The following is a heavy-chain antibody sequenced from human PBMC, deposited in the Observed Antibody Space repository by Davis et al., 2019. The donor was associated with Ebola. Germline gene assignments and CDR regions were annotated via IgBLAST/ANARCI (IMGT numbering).Heavy chain of an antibody. CDR2: IRSKAYGGTT. V-gene: IGHV3-49*04. D-gene: IGHD4-17*01. CDR3: TSTTVTVDY. CDR1: GFTFGDYA. J-gene: IGHJ4*02. Sequence: GESLKISCTASGFTFGDYAMSWVRQAPGKGLEWVGFIRSKAYGGTTEYAASVKGRFTISRDDSKSIAYLQMNSLKTEDTAVYYCTSTTVTVDYWGQGTLVTVSS.